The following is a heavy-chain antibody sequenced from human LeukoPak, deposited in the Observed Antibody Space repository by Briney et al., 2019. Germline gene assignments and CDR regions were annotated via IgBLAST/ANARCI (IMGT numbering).Heavy chain of an antibody. CDR1: GFTFSSYA. J-gene: IGHJ3*02. CDR2: VSGGGHNT. D-gene: IGHD1-26*01. CDR3: ARDLGGSYGGGGAFDI. V-gene: IGHV3-23*01. Sequence: PGGSLRLSCVASGFTFSSYAMSWVRQAPGKGLEWVSVVSGGGHNTYYADSVKGRFTMSRDNAKNSLYLQMNSLRAEDTAVYYCARDLGGSYGGGGAFDIWGQGTMVTVSS.